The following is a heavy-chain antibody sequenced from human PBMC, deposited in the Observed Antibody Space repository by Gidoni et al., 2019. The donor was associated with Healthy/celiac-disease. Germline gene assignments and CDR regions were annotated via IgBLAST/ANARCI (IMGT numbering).Heavy chain of an antibody. CDR2: ISYDGSNK. V-gene: IGHV3-30*18. D-gene: IGHD3-9*01. Sequence: QVQLVESGGGWVRPGGSLRLSWAASGLPLSGNAMHWVRQAPGKGLEWVAVISYDGSNKYYADSVKGRFTISRDNSKNTLYLQMNSLRAEDTAVYYCAKDLRGLRYFDWLSYFDYWGQGTLVTVSS. CDR1: GLPLSGNA. J-gene: IGHJ4*02. CDR3: AKDLRGLRYFDWLSYFDY.